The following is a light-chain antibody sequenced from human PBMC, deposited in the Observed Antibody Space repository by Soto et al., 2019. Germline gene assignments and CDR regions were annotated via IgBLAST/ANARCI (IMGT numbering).Light chain of an antibody. CDR1: QSIRTN. CDR3: QQYYNWPLT. V-gene: IGKV3-15*01. CDR2: GAS. J-gene: IGKJ4*01. Sequence: EIVLTQSPATLSVSAGGTVTLSCRASQSIRTNVAWYQQISGQAPRLLVYGASTRATGVPARFSGSGSGTEFTLTISSLQSEDFALYYCQQYYNWPLTFGGGTKVEIK.